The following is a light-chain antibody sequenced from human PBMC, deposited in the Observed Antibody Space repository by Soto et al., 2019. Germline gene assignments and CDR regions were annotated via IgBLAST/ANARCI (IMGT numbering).Light chain of an antibody. V-gene: IGLV2-14*03. CDR2: DVS. Sequence: QSVLTQPASVSGFPGQSITISCTGTSSDIGGYDYVSWYQQHPGKAPKLIIYDVSGRPSGVSNRFSGSKSATTASLAITGLQAEDEADYYCQSYDSSLSGYVFGTGTKVTVL. CDR1: SSDIGGYDY. J-gene: IGLJ1*01. CDR3: QSYDSSLSGYV.